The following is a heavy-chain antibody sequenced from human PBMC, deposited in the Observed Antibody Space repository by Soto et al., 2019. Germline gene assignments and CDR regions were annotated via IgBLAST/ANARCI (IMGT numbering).Heavy chain of an antibody. V-gene: IGHV4-39*01. CDR2: IDYNGVT. Sequence: PSETLSLTCTVSGGSIYRGGYYWGWIRQPPGRGLEWIGNIDYNGVTYSNPSLKSRVTISRDTSKNQFSLKLTSVTAADTALYYCGKVLVGATGHTDSDSWGQGTLVTVS. J-gene: IGHJ4*02. D-gene: IGHD2-15*01. CDR1: GGSIYRGGYY. CDR3: GKVLVGATGHTDSDS.